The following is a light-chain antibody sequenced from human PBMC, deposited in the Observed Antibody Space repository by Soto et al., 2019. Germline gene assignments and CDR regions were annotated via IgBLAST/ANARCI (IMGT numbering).Light chain of an antibody. CDR3: QQGHNWPLP. Sequence: EIVMTQSPATLSVSPGERATLSCRASQSISSELAWYQQRPGQPPRLLIYGASTRATGVPDRFTGSGSGSDFTLPIGGLQSEDFAFYYGQQGHNWPLPLGQGPGWRS. CDR1: QSISSE. J-gene: IGKJ2*01. CDR2: GAS. V-gene: IGKV3-15*01.